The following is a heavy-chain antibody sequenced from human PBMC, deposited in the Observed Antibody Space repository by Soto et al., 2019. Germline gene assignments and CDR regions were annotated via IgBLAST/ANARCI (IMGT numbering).Heavy chain of an antibody. CDR2: VSYDGSQK. Sequence: QVQLVESGGGVVQPGTSLRLTCAGSGFTFSRNGMHWVRQAPGKGLEWVALVSYDGSQKYYVDSVKGRFTISRDNSENTLYLQMNSLRPEDTAVYYCARWVGGSMSDNSGKYDSWGQGTQVTVSS. V-gene: IGHV3-30*03. D-gene: IGHD3-22*01. CDR1: GFTFSRNG. CDR3: ARWVGGSMSDNSGKYDS. J-gene: IGHJ5*01.